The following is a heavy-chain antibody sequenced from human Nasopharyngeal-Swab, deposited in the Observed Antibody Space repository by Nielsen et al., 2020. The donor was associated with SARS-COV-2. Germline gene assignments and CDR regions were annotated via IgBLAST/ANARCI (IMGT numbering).Heavy chain of an antibody. J-gene: IGHJ4*02. V-gene: IGHV3-48*01. Sequence: GESLKISCATSGFTFTDYVMTWVRQAPGKGLEWISYIPPTAGHIYYADSVRGRFTISRDNAKKSLYLQMESLRPEDTAVYYCARDRGWGYTGYGSLDYWGQGVLVTVSS. CDR1: GFTFTDYV. CDR3: ARDRGWGYTGYGSLDY. D-gene: IGHD5-12*01. CDR2: IPPTAGHI.